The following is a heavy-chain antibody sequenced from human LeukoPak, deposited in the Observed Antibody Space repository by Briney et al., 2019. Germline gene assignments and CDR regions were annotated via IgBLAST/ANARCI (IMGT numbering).Heavy chain of an antibody. CDR1: GGSISSYY. Sequence: SETLSLTCTVSGGSISSYYGSWIRQPPGKGLEWIGYIYYSGSTNYNPSLKSRVTISVDTSKNQFSLKLSSVTAADTAVYYCARFRWLAPFDYWGQGTLVTVSS. CDR3: ARFRWLAPFDY. J-gene: IGHJ4*02. CDR2: IYYSGST. D-gene: IGHD6-19*01. V-gene: IGHV4-59*01.